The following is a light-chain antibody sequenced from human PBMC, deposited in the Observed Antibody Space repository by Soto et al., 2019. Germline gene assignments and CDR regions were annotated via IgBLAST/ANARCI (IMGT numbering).Light chain of an antibody. CDR3: QQYGSSPWT. Sequence: KKSAGTVSVSKGERASLSCRASQSVSINLAWYQQKPGQAPRLLIYDASTRATGIPARFSGSGSGTDFTLTISRLEPEDFTVYYCQQYGSSPWTFGQGTKVDIK. V-gene: IGKV3-20*01. CDR1: QSVSIN. CDR2: DAS. J-gene: IGKJ1*01.